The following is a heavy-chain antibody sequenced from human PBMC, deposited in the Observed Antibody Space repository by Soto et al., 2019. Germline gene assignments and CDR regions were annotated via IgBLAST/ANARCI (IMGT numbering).Heavy chain of an antibody. D-gene: IGHD2-15*01. V-gene: IGHV4-34*01. J-gene: IGHJ4*02. CDR1: GGSFSGYY. CDR3: ASVLGYCSGGSCYRPFDY. Sequence: SETLSLTCAVYGGSFSGYYWSWIRQPPGKGLEWIGEINHSGSTNYNPSLKSRVTISVDTSKNQFSLKLSSVTAADAAVYYCASVLGYCSGGSCYRPFDYWGQGTLVTVSS. CDR2: INHSGST.